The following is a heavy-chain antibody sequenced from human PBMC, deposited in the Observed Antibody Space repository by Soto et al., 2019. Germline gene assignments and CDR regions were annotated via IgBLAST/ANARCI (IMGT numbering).Heavy chain of an antibody. Sequence: SETLSLTCAVSGYSISSGYYWGWIRQPPGKGLEWIGSIYHSGSTYYNPSLKSRVTISVDTSKNQFSLKLSSVTAADTAVYYCARAAGGGYCSGGSCYSRAFDIWGQGTMVTVSS. CDR2: IYHSGST. CDR1: GYSISSGYY. J-gene: IGHJ3*02. V-gene: IGHV4-38-2*01. D-gene: IGHD2-15*01. CDR3: ARAAGGGYCSGGSCYSRAFDI.